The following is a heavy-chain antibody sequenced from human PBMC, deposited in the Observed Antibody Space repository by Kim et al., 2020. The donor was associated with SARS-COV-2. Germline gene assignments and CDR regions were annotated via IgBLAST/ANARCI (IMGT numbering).Heavy chain of an antibody. Sequence: SVKVSCKASGGTFSSYAISWVRQAPGQGLEWMGGIIPIFGTANYAQKFQGRVTITADESTSTAYMELSSLRSEDTAVYYCSRGTRIVGAYDAFDIWGQGTLVTVSS. CDR3: SRGTRIVGAYDAFDI. CDR2: IIPIFGTA. CDR1: GGTFSSYA. V-gene: IGHV1-69*13. J-gene: IGHJ3*02. D-gene: IGHD1-26*01.